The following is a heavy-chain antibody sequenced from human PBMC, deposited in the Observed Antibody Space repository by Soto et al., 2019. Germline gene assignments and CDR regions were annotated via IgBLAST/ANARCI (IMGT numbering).Heavy chain of an antibody. CDR2: IWYDGSNK. CDR1: GFTFSSYG. V-gene: IGHV3-33*01. D-gene: IGHD3-3*01. J-gene: IGHJ4*02. Sequence: GGSLRLSCAASGFTFSSYGMHWVRQAPGKGLEWVAVIWYDGSNKYYADSVKGRFTISRDNSKNTLYLQMNSLRAEDTAVYYCGGLIQPGYYDFWGDYWGQGTLVTVSS. CDR3: GGLIQPGYYDFWGDY.